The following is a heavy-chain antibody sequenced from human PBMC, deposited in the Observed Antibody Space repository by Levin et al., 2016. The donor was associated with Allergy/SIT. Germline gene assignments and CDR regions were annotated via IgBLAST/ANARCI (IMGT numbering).Heavy chain of an antibody. V-gene: IGHV3-74*01. CDR1: GFTFSPYW. CDR2: INTDGSDT. J-gene: IGHJ4*02. CDR3: VRGCNSDYCNSHFDY. D-gene: IGHD2/OR15-2a*01. Sequence: GGSLRLSCAASGFTFSPYWMDWVRQVPGKGLQWVSRINTDGSDTACADSVKGRFTISRDNAQNTLYLRMNSLRAEDTALYYCVRGCNSDYCNSHFDYWGQGTLVTVSS.